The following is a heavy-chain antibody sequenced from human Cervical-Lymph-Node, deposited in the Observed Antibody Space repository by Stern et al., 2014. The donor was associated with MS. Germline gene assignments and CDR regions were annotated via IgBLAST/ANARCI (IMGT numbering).Heavy chain of an antibody. V-gene: IGHV1-2*02. CDR1: GFTFTSCY. CDR2: INANSGGT. CDR3: ARDMSTVTTPYFDY. D-gene: IGHD4-17*01. J-gene: IGHJ4*02. Sequence: VHLVESGAEVRRPGASVKVACKASGFTFTSCYMHWVRQAPGQGLEWMGWINANSGGTNSAQKFQGRVTMTRDTSISTVYMDLTGLTPDDTAIYYCARDMSTVTTPYFDYWGQGTLVTVPS.